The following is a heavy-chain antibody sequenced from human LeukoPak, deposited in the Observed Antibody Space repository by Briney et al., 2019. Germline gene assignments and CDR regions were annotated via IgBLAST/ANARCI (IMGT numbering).Heavy chain of an antibody. V-gene: IGHV4-4*02. CDR3: AREGGFYRPLDY. Sequence: SGTLSLTCAVSGGSISSSNWWSWVRQPPGKGLEWIGEVHLDGRTNYNPSLESRLTMSVDVSENQVSLKLTSVTAADTAVYYCAREGGFYRPLDYSGQGTLVTVSS. J-gene: IGHJ4*02. CDR1: GGSISSSNW. CDR2: VHLDGRT. D-gene: IGHD3-3*01.